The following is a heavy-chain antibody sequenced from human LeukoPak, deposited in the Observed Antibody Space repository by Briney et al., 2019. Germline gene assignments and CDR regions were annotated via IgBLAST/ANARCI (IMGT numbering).Heavy chain of an antibody. Sequence: PGGSLRLSCAASGFTFSDYYMSWIRQTPGKGLEWVSYISSRGTTIFYADSVKGRFTISRDNSKNSLYLQMNSLRAEDTAVYYWARNIPTSYGAYYYARDLGGQGTTAPVSS. CDR1: GFTFSDYY. CDR2: ISSRGTTI. CDR3: ARNIPTSYGAYYYARDL. J-gene: IGHJ6*02. D-gene: IGHD2-21*01. V-gene: IGHV3-11*01.